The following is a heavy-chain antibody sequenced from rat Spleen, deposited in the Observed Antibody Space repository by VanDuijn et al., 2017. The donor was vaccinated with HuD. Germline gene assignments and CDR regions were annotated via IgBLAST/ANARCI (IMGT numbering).Heavy chain of an antibody. Sequence: EVQLVESGGGLVQPGRSLELSCAASGFIFSDYYMAWVRQAPTKGLEWVASISYDGGGTYYRASVKGRFTISRENATSTLYLQMNSLRSEDTATYYCTREIIRGTRDWFADWGQGTLVTVSS. V-gene: IGHV5-20*01. D-gene: IGHD4-3*01. CDR3: TREIIRGTRDWFAD. CDR1: GFIFSDYY. CDR2: ISYDGGGT. J-gene: IGHJ3*01.